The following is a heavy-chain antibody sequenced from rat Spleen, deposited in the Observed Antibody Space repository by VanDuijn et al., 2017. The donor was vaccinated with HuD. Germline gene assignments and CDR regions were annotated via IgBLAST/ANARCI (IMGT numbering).Heavy chain of an antibody. CDR3: ARRAYYDGSYYYVMDA. CDR1: GFTLSDYY. D-gene: IGHD1-12*02. CDR2: LNYDGSRT. V-gene: IGHV5-29*01. Sequence: EVQLVESDGGLVQPGGSLKLSCAASGFTLSDYYMAWVRQAPTKGLEWVATLNYDGSRTDYRDSVKGRFTISRDNAKSTLYLQMDSVRSEDTATYYCARRAYYDGSYYYVMDAWGQGASVTVSS. J-gene: IGHJ4*01.